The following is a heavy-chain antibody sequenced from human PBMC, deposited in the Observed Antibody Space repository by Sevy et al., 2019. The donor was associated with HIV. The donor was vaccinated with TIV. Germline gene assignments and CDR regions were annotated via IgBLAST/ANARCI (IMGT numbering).Heavy chain of an antibody. CDR3: ARAYDFWSGYYKNDRGNFDY. D-gene: IGHD3-3*01. J-gene: IGHJ4*02. CDR2: ISSSSSYI. V-gene: IGHV3-21*01. Sequence: GGSLRLSCAASGFTFSSYSMNWVRQAPGKGLEWVSSISSSSSYIYYADSVKGRFTISRDNAKNSLYLQMNSLRAEDTAVYYCARAYDFWSGYYKNDRGNFDYWGQGTLVTVSS. CDR1: GFTFSSYS.